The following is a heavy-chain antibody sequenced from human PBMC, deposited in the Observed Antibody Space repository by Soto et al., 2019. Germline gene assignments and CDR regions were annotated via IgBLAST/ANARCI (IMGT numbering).Heavy chain of an antibody. Sequence: QVQLVESGGGVVQPGRSLRLSCAASGFTFSSYGMHWVRQAPGKGLEGVAVISYDGSNKYYADSVKGRFTISRDNSKNTLYLQMNSLRAEDTAVYYCAKDYIVATILGWFDPWGQGTLVTVSS. J-gene: IGHJ5*02. CDR3: AKDYIVATILGWFDP. CDR2: ISYDGSNK. D-gene: IGHD5-12*01. V-gene: IGHV3-30*18. CDR1: GFTFSSYG.